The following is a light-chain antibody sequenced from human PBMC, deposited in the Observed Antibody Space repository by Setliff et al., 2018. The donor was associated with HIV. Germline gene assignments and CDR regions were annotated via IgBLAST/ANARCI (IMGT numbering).Light chain of an antibody. CDR1: SSNFGAGYD. Sequence: QSVLTQPPPVSGTPGQRVTNSCTGSSSNFGAGYDVHWYQQRPGTAPKLLISGYNNRPSGVPDRFSGSKSGTSASLAITGLQAEDEADYYCQSYDSSLSAYVFGTGTKVTVL. CDR2: GYN. CDR3: QSYDSSLSAYV. J-gene: IGLJ1*01. V-gene: IGLV1-40*01.